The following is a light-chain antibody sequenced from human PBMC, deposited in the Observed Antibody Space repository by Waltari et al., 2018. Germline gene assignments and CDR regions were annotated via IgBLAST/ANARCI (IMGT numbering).Light chain of an antibody. Sequence: QSALTQSPSASGSPGQSVTISCTGTSSDVGDYKYVSWYQQHPGKAPKVMIYEVSKRPSVVPDRFSGSKSSNTASLTVSGLQAEDEADYYCSSYAGSNNFWVFGGGTKLTVL. CDR3: SSYAGSNNFWV. CDR1: SSDVGDYKY. J-gene: IGLJ3*02. V-gene: IGLV2-8*01. CDR2: EVS.